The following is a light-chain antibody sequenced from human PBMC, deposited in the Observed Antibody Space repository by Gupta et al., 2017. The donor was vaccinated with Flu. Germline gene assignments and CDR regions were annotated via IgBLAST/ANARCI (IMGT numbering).Light chain of an antibody. V-gene: IGLV1-40*01. CDR2: DNN. J-gene: IGLJ3*02. CDR3: QSYDSSLSGSRV. Sequence: QSVLTQPPSVSGAPGQRVAISCTGTGSNIGAGSDVHWYRQVPGTAPKLLIYDNNNRASAVPDRCSGSNSGASASLTITGLPAEEEADYYCQSYDSSLSGSRVFGGGTKVTVL. CDR1: GSNIGAGSD.